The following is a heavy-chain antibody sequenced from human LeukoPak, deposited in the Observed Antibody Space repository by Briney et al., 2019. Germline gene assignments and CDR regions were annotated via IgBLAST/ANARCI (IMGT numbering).Heavy chain of an antibody. CDR3: SRGSGWLSVY. J-gene: IGHJ4*02. V-gene: IGHV3-49*03. D-gene: IGHD6-19*01. CDR1: GFIFGDYL. Sequence: HPGGSLRLSCTASGFIFGDYLMSWFRQAPGKGLEWIGFISGGTTEYAASVKGRFTISRDDSTSIAYLQMNSLTTEDTAVYYCSRGSGWLSVYWGQGTLVTVSS. CDR2: ISGGTT.